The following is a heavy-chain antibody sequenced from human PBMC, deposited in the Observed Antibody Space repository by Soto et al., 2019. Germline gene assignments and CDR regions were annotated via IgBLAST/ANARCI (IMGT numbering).Heavy chain of an antibody. J-gene: IGHJ6*02. D-gene: IGHD4-17*01. CDR1: GFTFSSYA. CDR2: ISGSGGST. Sequence: GGSLRLSCAASGFTFSSYAMSWVRQAPGKGLEWVSAISGSGGSTYYADSVKGRFTISRDNSKNTLYLQMNSLRAEDTAVYYCAKDRSTVTYYYYYGMDVWGQGTTVTVSS. V-gene: IGHV3-23*01. CDR3: AKDRSTVTYYYYYGMDV.